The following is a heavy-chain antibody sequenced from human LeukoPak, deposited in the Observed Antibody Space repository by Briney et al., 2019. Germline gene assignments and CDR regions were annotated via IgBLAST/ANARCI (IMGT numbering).Heavy chain of an antibody. CDR1: GITLSNYG. J-gene: IGHJ4*02. D-gene: IGHD3-10*01. Sequence: GGSLRLSCAVSGITLSNYGMSGVRQAPGKGLEWVAGLSGSGGGTNYADSVQGRFTISRDNPKNTLYLQMNSLRAEDTAVYFCAKRGVVIRVFLVGFHKEAYYFDSWSQGALVTVSS. CDR3: AKRGVVIRVFLVGFHKEAYYFDS. V-gene: IGHV3-23*01. CDR2: LSGSGGGT.